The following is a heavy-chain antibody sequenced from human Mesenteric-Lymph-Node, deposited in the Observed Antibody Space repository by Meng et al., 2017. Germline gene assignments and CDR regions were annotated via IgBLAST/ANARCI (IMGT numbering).Heavy chain of an antibody. V-gene: IGHV3-30*04. CDR2: ISYDGSNK. J-gene: IGHJ6*02. Sequence: GESLKISCTGSGFTFSSYAMHWVRQAPGKGLEWVAVISYDGSNKYYADSVKGRFTISRDNSKNTLYLQMNSLRAEDTAVYYCARDHGTVTTFYYYYYYGMDVWGQGTTVTVSS. CDR1: GFTFSSYA. CDR3: ARDHGTVTTFYYYYYYGMDV. D-gene: IGHD4-17*01.